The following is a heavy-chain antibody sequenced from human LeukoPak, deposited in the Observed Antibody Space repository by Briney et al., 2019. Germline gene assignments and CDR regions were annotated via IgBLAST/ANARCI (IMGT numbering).Heavy chain of an antibody. CDR1: GFTFSSYA. CDR3: AREIKSIARSTYYYGSGSYPPTYYYYGMDV. V-gene: IGHV3-23*01. D-gene: IGHD3-10*01. CDR2: ISGSGGST. Sequence: GGSLRLSCAASGFTFSSYAMSWVRQAPGKGLEWVSAISGSGGSTYYADSVKGRFTISRDNSKNTLYLQMNSLRAEDTAVYYCAREIKSIARSTYYYGSGSYPPTYYYYGMDVWGQGTTVTVSS. J-gene: IGHJ6*02.